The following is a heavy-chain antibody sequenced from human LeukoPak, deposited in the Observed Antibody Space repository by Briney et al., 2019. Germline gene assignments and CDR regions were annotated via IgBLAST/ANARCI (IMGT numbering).Heavy chain of an antibody. CDR3: ARELIVVVIGKAFDI. D-gene: IGHD2-21*01. CDR1: GFTFSSYS. V-gene: IGHV3-21*01. J-gene: IGHJ3*02. Sequence: GGSLRLSCAASGFTFSSYSMNWVRQAPGKGLEWVSSISSSSSYIYYADSVEGRFTISRDNAKNSLYLQMNSLRAEDTAVYYCARELIVVVIGKAFDIWGQGTMVTVSS. CDR2: ISSSSSYI.